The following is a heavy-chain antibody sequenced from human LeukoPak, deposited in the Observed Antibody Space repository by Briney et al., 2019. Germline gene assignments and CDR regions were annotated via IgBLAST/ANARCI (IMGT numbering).Heavy chain of an antibody. D-gene: IGHD3-3*01. V-gene: IGHV1-8*03. CDR1: GYTFTSYD. J-gene: IGHJ3*02. CDR3: ARSYYDFWSGYYAFDI. Sequence: GASVKVSCKASGYTFTSYDINWVRQATGQGLEWMGWMNPNSGNTGYAQKFQGRVTITRNTSISTAYMEVSSLRSEDTAVYYCARSYYDFWSGYYAFDIWGQGTMVTVSS. CDR2: MNPNSGNT.